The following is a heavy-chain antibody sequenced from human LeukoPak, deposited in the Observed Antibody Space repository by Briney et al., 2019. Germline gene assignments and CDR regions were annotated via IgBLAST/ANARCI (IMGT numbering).Heavy chain of an antibody. CDR1: GGSISSGDYY. CDR2: IYYSGST. Sequence: NPSETLSLACTDSGGSISSGDYYWSWIRQPPGKGLEWIGYIYYSGSTYYNPSLKSRVTISVDTSKNQFSLKLSSVTAADTAVYYCARDPSDSGYDHFDYWGQGTLVTVSS. CDR3: ARDPSDSGYDHFDY. V-gene: IGHV4-30-4*01. D-gene: IGHD5-12*01. J-gene: IGHJ4*02.